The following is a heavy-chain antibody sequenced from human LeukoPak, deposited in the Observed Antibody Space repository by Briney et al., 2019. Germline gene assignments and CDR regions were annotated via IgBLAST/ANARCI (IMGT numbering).Heavy chain of an antibody. V-gene: IGHV3-48*01. CDR1: GFAFSTYS. CDR2: INSGSSVI. J-gene: IGHJ4*02. Sequence: GGSLRLSCAASGFAFSTYSMNWVRQAPGKGLEWVSYINSGSSVIHYADSVRGRFTFSRDNAKNSLYLQMSSLRVEDTAVYYCARDWGYYRAADHWGQGTLVTVSS. D-gene: IGHD1-26*01. CDR3: ARDWGYYRAADH.